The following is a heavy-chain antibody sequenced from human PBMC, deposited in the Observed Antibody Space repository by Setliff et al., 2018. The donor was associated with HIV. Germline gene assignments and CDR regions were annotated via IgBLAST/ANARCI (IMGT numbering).Heavy chain of an antibody. CDR3: ARGTTLNVVPDAFDI. CDR2: IYHAGNT. V-gene: IGHV4-38-2*02. Sequence: SETLSLTCTVSGDFFSSGYYWAWIRQPPGKGLEWIGHIYHAGNTYYNPSLKSRVTISVDTSKNQISLRLNSLTAADTALYYCARGTTLNVVPDAFDIWGQGTMVTVSS. J-gene: IGHJ3*02. D-gene: IGHD4-17*01. CDR1: GDFFSSGYY.